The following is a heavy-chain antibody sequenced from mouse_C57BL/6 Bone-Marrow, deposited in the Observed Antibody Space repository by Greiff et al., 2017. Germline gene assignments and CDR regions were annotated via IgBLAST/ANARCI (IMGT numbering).Heavy chain of an antibody. CDR1: GFSLTSYG. V-gene: IGHV2-2*01. CDR3: ARGNWPFAY. Sequence: VMLVESGPGLVQPSQSLSITCTVSGFSLTSYGVHWVRQSPGKGLEWLGVIWSGGSTDYNAAFISRLSISKDNSKSQVFFKMNSLQADDTAIYYCARGNWPFAYWGQGTLVTVSA. J-gene: IGHJ3*01. D-gene: IGHD2-1*01. CDR2: IWSGGST.